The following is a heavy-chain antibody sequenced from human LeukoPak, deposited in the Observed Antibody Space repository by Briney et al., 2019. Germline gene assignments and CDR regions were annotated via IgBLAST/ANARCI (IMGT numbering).Heavy chain of an antibody. J-gene: IGHJ4*02. CDR3: ASGYSVEGPAAMRY. Sequence: GGSLRLSCAASGFTFSSYVMHWVRQAPGKGLEWVAFIPYDGSNKYYADSVKGRFSISRDNSKNTLYLQMNSLRVEDTAVYYCASGYSVEGPAAMRYWGQGTLVTVSS. V-gene: IGHV3-30*02. CDR2: IPYDGSNK. D-gene: IGHD2-2*01. CDR1: GFTFSSYV.